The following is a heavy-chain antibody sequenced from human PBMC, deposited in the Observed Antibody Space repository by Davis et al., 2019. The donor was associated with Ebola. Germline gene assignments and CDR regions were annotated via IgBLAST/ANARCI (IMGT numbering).Heavy chain of an antibody. CDR2: IYHTGST. Sequence: GSLRLSCAASGFTFSSYSMNWVRQAPEKGLEWIGEIYHTGSTNFNPSLKSRVTISVDKAKNQFSLNLSSVAAADTALYYCARVGSGGNFDYWGQGTLVTVSS. J-gene: IGHJ4*02. CDR3: ARVGSGGNFDY. V-gene: IGHV4-4*02. D-gene: IGHD6-19*01. CDR1: GFTFSSYSM.